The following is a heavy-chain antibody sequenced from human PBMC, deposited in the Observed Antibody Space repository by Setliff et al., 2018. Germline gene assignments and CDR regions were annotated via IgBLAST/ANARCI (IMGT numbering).Heavy chain of an antibody. CDR3: ATHAPNYYDSSGYYLRAFDI. J-gene: IGHJ3*02. D-gene: IGHD3-22*01. Sequence: SETLSLTCAVYGGSFSGYYWSWIRQPPGKRLEWIGEIIHSGSTNYNPSLKSRVTISMDTSKNQFSLKVSSVTAADTAVYYCATHAPNYYDSSGYYLRAFDIWGQGTMVTVSS. CDR2: IIHSGST. CDR1: GGSFSGYY. V-gene: IGHV4-34*12.